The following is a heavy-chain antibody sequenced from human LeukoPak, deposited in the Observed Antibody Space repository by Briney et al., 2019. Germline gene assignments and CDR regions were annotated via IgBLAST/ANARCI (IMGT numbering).Heavy chain of an antibody. Sequence: ASVKVSCKASGYTFTSYYMHWVRQAPGQGLEWMGIINPSGGSTSYAQKFQGRVTMTRDTSTSTVYMELSSLRSEDTAVYYCARAIYDSTGYYYFDYWGQGTLVTVSS. J-gene: IGHJ4*02. CDR1: GYTFTSYY. CDR3: ARAIYDSTGYYYFDY. D-gene: IGHD3-22*01. V-gene: IGHV1-46*01. CDR2: INPSGGST.